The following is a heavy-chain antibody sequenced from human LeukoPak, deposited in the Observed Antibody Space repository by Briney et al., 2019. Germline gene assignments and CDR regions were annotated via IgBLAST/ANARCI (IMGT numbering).Heavy chain of an antibody. J-gene: IGHJ4*02. CDR1: DDSINNNY. CDR2: IHYSGST. CDR3: ARRGLNRQNFDY. V-gene: IGHV4-59*08. D-gene: IGHD3-16*01. Sequence: PSETLSLTCTVSDDSINNNYWSWIWQPPGKELECIGYIHYSGSTNYNPSLKSRVTISIDTSKNQFSLKPNSVTAADTAVYYCARRGLNRQNFDYWGQGTLVTVSS.